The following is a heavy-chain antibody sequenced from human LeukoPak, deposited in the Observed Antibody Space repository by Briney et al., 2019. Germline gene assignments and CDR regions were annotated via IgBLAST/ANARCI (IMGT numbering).Heavy chain of an antibody. J-gene: IGHJ6*03. D-gene: IGHD2-8*01. CDR1: GYTFTSYA. V-gene: IGHV7-4-1*02. Sequence: ASVKVSCKASGYTFTSYAMNWVRQAPGQGLEWMGWISTNTGNPTYAQGFTGRFVFSLDTSVSTAYLQISSLKAEDTAVYYCAKAGEWSYFYYYYMDVWGKGTTVTVSS. CDR3: AKAGEWSYFYYYYMDV. CDR2: ISTNTGNP.